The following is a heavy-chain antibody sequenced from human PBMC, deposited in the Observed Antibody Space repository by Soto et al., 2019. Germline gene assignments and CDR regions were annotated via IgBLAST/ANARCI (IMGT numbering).Heavy chain of an antibody. Sequence: PGGSLRLSCAASGFTFSRYSMNWVRQAPGKGLEWVSSISSGRTYTDYAAPVKGRFTISRDDSKNTLYLQMNSLKTEDTAVYYCTSTTAVAASDYWGQGTLVTVSS. D-gene: IGHD6-19*01. CDR2: ISSGRTYT. V-gene: IGHV3-21*03. CDR1: GFTFSRYS. J-gene: IGHJ4*02. CDR3: TSTTAVAASDY.